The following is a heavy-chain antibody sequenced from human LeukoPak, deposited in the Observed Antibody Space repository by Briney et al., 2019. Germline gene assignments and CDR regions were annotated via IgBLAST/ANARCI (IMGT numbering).Heavy chain of an antibody. D-gene: IGHD6-19*01. CDR3: ARDPGGCDYSSGYYFDY. V-gene: IGHV1-2*02. CDR1: GYTFTGYY. Sequence: ASVKVSCKASGYTFTGYYMHWVRQAPGQGLEWMGWINPNSGGTNYAQKCQGRVTMTRDTSISTAYMELSRLRSDDTAVYYCARDPGGCDYSSGYYFDYWGQGTLVTVSS. CDR2: INPNSGGT. J-gene: IGHJ4*02.